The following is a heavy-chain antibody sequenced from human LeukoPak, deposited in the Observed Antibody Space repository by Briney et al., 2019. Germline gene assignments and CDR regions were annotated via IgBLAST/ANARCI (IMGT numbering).Heavy chain of an antibody. CDR1: GFTFSSYS. D-gene: IGHD4-17*01. CDR2: ISSSSSTI. Sequence: GGFLRLSCAASGFTFSSYSMNWVRQAPGKGLEWVSYISSSSSTIYYADSVKGRFTISRDNAKNSLYLQMNSLRAEDTAVYYCARDGEKMTTVTLGRVDYWGQGTLVTVSS. J-gene: IGHJ4*02. CDR3: ARDGEKMTTVTLGRVDY. V-gene: IGHV3-48*01.